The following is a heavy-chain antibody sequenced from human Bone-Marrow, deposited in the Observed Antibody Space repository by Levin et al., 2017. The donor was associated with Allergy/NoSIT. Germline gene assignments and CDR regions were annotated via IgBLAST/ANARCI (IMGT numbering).Heavy chain of an antibody. D-gene: IGHD3-10*01. CDR2: ISGSGGST. CDR3: AKDRGRGTRRPTMVLFDY. Sequence: GGSLRLSCAASGFTFSSYAMSWVRQAPGKGLEWVSAISGSGGSTYYADSVKGRFTISRDNSKNTLYLQMNSLRAEDTAVYYCAKDRGRGTRRPTMVLFDYWGQGTLVTVSS. V-gene: IGHV3-23*01. J-gene: IGHJ4*02. CDR1: GFTFSSYA.